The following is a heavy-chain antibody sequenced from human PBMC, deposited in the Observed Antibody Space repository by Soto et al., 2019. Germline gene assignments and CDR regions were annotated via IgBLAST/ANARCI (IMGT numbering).Heavy chain of an antibody. J-gene: IGHJ4*02. CDR1: GASITGSSY. V-gene: IGHV4-4*07. D-gene: IGHD2-15*01. CDR2: FSLSGTT. Sequence: KSSETLSLTCTVSGASITGSSYWSWIRQPAGKGLEWIGRFSLSGTTNYNPSLRGRVTMSADVSKNQFSLRLTSVTAADTALYYCARGMTPLGAPAWYYFDSWGQGTLVTSPQ. CDR3: ARGMTPLGAPAWYYFDS.